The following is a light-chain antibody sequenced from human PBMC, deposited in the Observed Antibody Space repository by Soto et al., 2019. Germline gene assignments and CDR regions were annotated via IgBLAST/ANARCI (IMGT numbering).Light chain of an antibody. V-gene: IGLV2-14*01. Sequence: QSSMPHPASLSGTPGQSITISCTGTGSDIGNYNYVSWYQQHPGKAPKLMIYGVSNRPSGVSNRFSGSKSGNAASLTISGLQAEDEADYYCSSYTSYTTLWVFGGGTKVTV. J-gene: IGLJ3*02. CDR2: GVS. CDR1: GSDIGNYNY. CDR3: SSYTSYTTLWV.